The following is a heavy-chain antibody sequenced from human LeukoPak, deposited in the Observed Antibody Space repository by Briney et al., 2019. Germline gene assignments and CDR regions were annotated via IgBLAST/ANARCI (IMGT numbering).Heavy chain of an antibody. CDR3: ARDPRGPKEYYMDV. CDR1: GYSFTAYG. V-gene: IGHV1-18*01. CDR2: ISAYNGNT. Sequence: ALVKVSCKASGYSFTAYGITWMRQAPGQGLEWMGWISAYNGNTHYAERLQDRVTMTTDTSTSTAYMELRSLRSDDTAIYYCARDPRGPKEYYMDVWGKGTTVTVSS. J-gene: IGHJ6*03.